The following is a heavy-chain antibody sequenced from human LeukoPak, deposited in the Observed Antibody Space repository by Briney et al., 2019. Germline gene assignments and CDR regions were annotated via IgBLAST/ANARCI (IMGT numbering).Heavy chain of an antibody. CDR3: AGDRRTYNSGWYDY. CDR2: IIPIFGTA. J-gene: IGHJ4*02. D-gene: IGHD6-19*01. Sequence: GASVKVSCKASGGTFSSYAISWVRQAPGQGLEWMGGIIPIFGTANYAQKFQGRVTITADESTSTAYMELSSLRSEDTAVYYCAGDRRTYNSGWYDYWGQGTLVTVSS. CDR1: GGTFSSYA. V-gene: IGHV1-69*13.